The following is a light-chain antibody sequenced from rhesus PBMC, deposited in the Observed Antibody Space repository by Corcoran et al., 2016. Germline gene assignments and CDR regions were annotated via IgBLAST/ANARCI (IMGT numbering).Light chain of an antibody. J-gene: IGKJ3*01. CDR2: KAA. CDR3: PQYSSSPFT. CDR1: QSISSW. V-gene: IGKV1-22*01. Sequence: DIQMTQSPSSLSASVGDTVTITCRASQSISSWLAWYQQKPGKAPKLLINKAASLQSGVPSRFSGGGSGTDFTLTISSLHSEDFATDYCPQYSSSPFTFGPGTKLDIK.